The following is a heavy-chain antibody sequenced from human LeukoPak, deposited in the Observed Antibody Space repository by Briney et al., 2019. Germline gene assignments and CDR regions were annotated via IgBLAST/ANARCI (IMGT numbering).Heavy chain of an antibody. Sequence: SETLSLTCTVSGGSISSYYWSWIRQPPGKGLEWIGYIYYSGSTNYNPSLKSRVTISVDTSKNQFSLKLSSVTAADTAVYYCARGAGYYDYAWGSYRSYYFDYWGQGTLVTVSS. V-gene: IGHV4-59*01. CDR1: GGSISSYY. J-gene: IGHJ4*02. CDR2: IYYSGST. D-gene: IGHD3-16*02. CDR3: ARGAGYYDYAWGSYRSYYFDY.